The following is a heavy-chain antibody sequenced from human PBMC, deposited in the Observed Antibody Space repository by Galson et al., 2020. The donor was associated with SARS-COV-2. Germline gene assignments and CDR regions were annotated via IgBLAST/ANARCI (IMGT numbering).Heavy chain of an antibody. J-gene: IGHJ4*02. V-gene: IGHV3-21*06. CDR2: ISGTSTNI. CDR1: GFTFSSYN. Sequence: NSGGSLRLSCAASGFTFSSYNLNWVRQAPGKGLEWVSSISGTSTNIYYADSMKGRFTISRDNAKNSVYLQMNSLGTEDTAVYYCTRERGYSYGYSDYWGQGTLVTVSS. D-gene: IGHD5-18*01. CDR3: TRERGYSYGYSDY.